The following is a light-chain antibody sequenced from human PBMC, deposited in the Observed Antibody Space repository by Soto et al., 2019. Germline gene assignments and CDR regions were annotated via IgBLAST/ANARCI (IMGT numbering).Light chain of an antibody. Sequence: QSVLTQPDSVSGSPGQSITISCTGTSSDVGGYTYVSWYQQHPGKAPKLMIYEVSNRPSGVSNRFSGSKSGNTASLTISGLQAEDEADYYCSSYTSSSTVVFGGGTKLTVL. CDR1: SSDVGGYTY. J-gene: IGLJ2*01. CDR3: SSYTSSSTVV. CDR2: EVS. V-gene: IGLV2-14*01.